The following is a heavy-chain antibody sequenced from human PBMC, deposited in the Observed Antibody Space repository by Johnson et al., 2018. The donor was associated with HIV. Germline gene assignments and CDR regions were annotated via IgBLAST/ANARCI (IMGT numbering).Heavy chain of an antibody. CDR1: GFTFSSYW. CDR3: ARDHVRYFDWLLYEGGAFDI. D-gene: IGHD3-9*01. V-gene: IGHV3-7*01. J-gene: IGHJ3*02. Sequence: VQLVESGGGLVQPGGSLRLSCAVSGFTFSSYWMTWVRQAPGKGLEWVANIKQDGSEKSYVDSVKGRFTISRDNAKNSLYLQMNSLRAEDTAVYYCARDHVRYFDWLLYEGGAFDIWGQGTMVTVSS. CDR2: IKQDGSEK.